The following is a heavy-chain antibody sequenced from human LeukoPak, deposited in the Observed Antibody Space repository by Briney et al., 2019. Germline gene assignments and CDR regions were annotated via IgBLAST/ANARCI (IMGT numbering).Heavy chain of an antibody. D-gene: IGHD3-22*01. Sequence: PGRSLRLSCAASGFTFSSYAMHWVRQAPGKGLEWVAVISYDGSNKYYADSVKGRFTISRDSSKNTLYLQMNSLRAEDTAVYYCASLYDSSGYTFDYWGQGTLVTVSS. J-gene: IGHJ4*02. CDR1: GFTFSSYA. CDR3: ASLYDSSGYTFDY. CDR2: ISYDGSNK. V-gene: IGHV3-30-3*01.